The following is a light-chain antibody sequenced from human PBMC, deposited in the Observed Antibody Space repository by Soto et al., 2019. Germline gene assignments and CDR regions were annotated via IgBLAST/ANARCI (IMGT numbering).Light chain of an antibody. V-gene: IGKV1-9*01. Sequence: DIQLTQSPSFLSASVGDRVTITCRASQGISSYLAWYQQKPGKAPKLPIYAASTLQSGVPSRFSGSGSGTEFTLTISSLQPEDCATYYCQQLNSYPQTFGQGTKLEIK. J-gene: IGKJ2*01. CDR3: QQLNSYPQT. CDR2: AAS. CDR1: QGISSY.